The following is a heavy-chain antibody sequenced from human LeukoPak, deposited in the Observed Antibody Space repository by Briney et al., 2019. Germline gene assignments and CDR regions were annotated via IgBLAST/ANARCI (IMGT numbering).Heavy chain of an antibody. Sequence: PGGSLRLSCAASGFTFSSYGMHWVRQAPGKGLEWVSVISYGGSNKYYADSVKGRFTISRDNSKNTLYLQMNSLRAEDTAVYYCANETPKGSMARGVIRKPTDYWGQGTLVTVSS. V-gene: IGHV3-30*18. D-gene: IGHD3-10*01. CDR3: ANETPKGSMARGVIRKPTDY. CDR2: ISYGGSNK. CDR1: GFTFSSYG. J-gene: IGHJ4*02.